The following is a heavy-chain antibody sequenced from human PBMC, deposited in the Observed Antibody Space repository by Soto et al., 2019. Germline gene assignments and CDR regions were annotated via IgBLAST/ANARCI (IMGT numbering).Heavy chain of an antibody. D-gene: IGHD3-22*01. V-gene: IGHV3-49*04. J-gene: IGHJ6*02. CDR1: GFTFVDYA. CDR3: TRTAGYYDSSGYYSGYYYYGMDV. CDR2: IRSKAYGGTT. Sequence: LRLSCTASGFTFVDYAMSWVRQAPGKGLEWVGFIRSKAYGGTTEYAASVKGRFTISRDDSKSIAYLQMNSLKTEDTAVFYCTRTAGYYDSSGYYSGYYYYGMDVWGRGTTVTVSS.